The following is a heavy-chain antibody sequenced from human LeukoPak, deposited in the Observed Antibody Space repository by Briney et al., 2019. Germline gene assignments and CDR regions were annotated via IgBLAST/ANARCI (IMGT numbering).Heavy chain of an antibody. V-gene: IGHV3-21*01. J-gene: IGHJ4*02. CDR1: GFTFSSYS. CDR3: ARVINYYGSGSYNY. CDR2: ISSSSSYI. D-gene: IGHD3-10*01. Sequence: GGSLRLSCAASGFTFSSYSMNWVRQAPGKVLEWVSSISSSSSYIYYADSVKGRFTISRDNAKNSLYLQMNSLRAEDTAVYYCARVINYYGSGSYNYWGQGTLVTVSS.